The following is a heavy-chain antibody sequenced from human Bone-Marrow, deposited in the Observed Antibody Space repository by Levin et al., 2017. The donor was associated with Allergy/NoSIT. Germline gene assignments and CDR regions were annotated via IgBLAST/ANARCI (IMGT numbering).Heavy chain of an antibody. CDR2: INWNGGST. CDR3: ARVGRDYYGSGSYSIDY. D-gene: IGHD3-10*01. Sequence: GESLKISCAASGFTFDDYGMSWVRQAPGKGLEWVSGINWNGGSTGYADSVKGRFTISRDNAKNSLYLQMNSLRAEDTALYYCARVGRDYYGSGSYSIDYWGQGTLVTVSS. V-gene: IGHV3-20*04. J-gene: IGHJ4*02. CDR1: GFTFDDYG.